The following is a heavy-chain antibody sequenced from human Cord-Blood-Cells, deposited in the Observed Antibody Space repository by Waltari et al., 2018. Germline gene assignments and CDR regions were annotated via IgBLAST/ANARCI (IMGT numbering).Heavy chain of an antibody. CDR2: IYHSGST. CDR3: ARVPPQGYSSSYGYYYYGMDV. D-gene: IGHD6-6*01. Sequence: QVQLQESGPGLVKPSETLSLTCAVSGYSISSGYYWGWIRQPPGKGLEWIGSIYHSGSTYYNPSLKSRVTISVDTSKNQFSLKLSSVTAADTAVYYCARVPPQGYSSSYGYYYYGMDVWGQGTTVTVSS. J-gene: IGHJ6*02. CDR1: GYSISSGYY. V-gene: IGHV4-38-2*01.